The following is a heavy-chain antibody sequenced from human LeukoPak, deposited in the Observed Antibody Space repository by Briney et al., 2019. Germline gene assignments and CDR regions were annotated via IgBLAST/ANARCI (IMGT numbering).Heavy chain of an antibody. CDR3: AREGPLTHPIIAAAGPDAFDI. J-gene: IGHJ3*02. Sequence: PGGSLRLSCAASGFTFSSYAMSWVRQAPGKGLEWVSAISGSGGSTYYADSVKGRFTISRDNSKNTLYLQMNSLRAEDTAVYYCAREGPLTHPIIAAAGPDAFDIWGQGTMVTVSS. CDR1: GFTFSSYA. CDR2: ISGSGGST. V-gene: IGHV3-23*01. D-gene: IGHD6-13*01.